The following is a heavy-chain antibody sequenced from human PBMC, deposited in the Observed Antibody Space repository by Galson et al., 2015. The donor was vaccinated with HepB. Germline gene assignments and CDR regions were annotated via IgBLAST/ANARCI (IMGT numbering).Heavy chain of an antibody. CDR1: GGTFSSYA. CDR3: ARDLTYYYGSGGANWFDP. J-gene: IGHJ5*02. V-gene: IGHV1-69*13. D-gene: IGHD3-10*01. Sequence: SVKVSCKASGGTFSSYAISWVRQAPGQGLEWMGGIIPIFGTANYAQKFQGRVTITADESTSTAYMELSSLRSEDTAVYYCARDLTYYYGSGGANWFDPWGQGTLVTVSS. CDR2: IIPIFGTA.